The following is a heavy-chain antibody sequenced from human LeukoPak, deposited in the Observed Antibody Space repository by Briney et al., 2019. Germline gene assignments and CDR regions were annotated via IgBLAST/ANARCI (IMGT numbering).Heavy chain of an antibody. D-gene: IGHD2-2*03. J-gene: IGHJ4*02. CDR3: ARQGDGFCTSTNCLFSFDN. CDR2: ISWDGGST. V-gene: IGHV3-43D*03. Sequence: GGSLRLSCAASGFTFDDYSMHWVRQAPGKGLEWVSLISWDGGSTYYADSVKGRFTISRDNSKNSLYLQINSLRAEDTAVYYCARQGDGFCTSTNCLFSFDNWGQGTLVTVSS. CDR1: GFTFDDYS.